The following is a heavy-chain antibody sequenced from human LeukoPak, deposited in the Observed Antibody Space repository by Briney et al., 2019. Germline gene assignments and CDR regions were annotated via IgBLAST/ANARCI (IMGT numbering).Heavy chain of an antibody. V-gene: IGHV1-69*05. D-gene: IGHD1/OR15-1a*01. CDR1: GGTFSSYA. Sequence: SVKVSCKASGGTFSSYAISWVRQAPGQGLEWMGRIIPIFGTANYAQKFQGRVTITTDESTSTAYMELSSLRSEDTAVYYCATGPGYWNNDAFDIWGQGTMVSVSS. J-gene: IGHJ3*02. CDR2: IIPIFGTA. CDR3: ATGPGYWNNDAFDI.